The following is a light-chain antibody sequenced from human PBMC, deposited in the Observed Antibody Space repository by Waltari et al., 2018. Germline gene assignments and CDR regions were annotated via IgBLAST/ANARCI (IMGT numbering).Light chain of an antibody. CDR3: QHFNTHPPT. J-gene: IGKJ4*01. Sequence: AVHLTQSPSSVSASVGDRVTIACRASQGIGTTVAWFQQKSGKPPKLLISDASILETDVPSRFSGGGSGTEFTLTISPLQPEDFANYYCQHFNTHPPTFGGGTRVEIK. CDR1: QGIGTT. V-gene: IGKV1-13*02. CDR2: DAS.